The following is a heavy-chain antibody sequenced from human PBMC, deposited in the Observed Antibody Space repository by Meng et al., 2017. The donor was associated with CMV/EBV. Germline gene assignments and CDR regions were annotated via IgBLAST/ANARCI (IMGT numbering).Heavy chain of an antibody. CDR1: GFTFSSYS. J-gene: IGHJ4*02. D-gene: IGHD1-20*01. Sequence: GESLKTSCAASGFTFSSYSMNWVRQAPGKGLEWVSYISSSSSTIYYADSVKGRFTISRDNAKSSLYMQMNSLRAEDTAVYYCARDSRITGNQRLVDYWGQGTLVTVSS. CDR3: ARDSRITGNQRLVDY. CDR2: ISSSSSTI. V-gene: IGHV3-48*04.